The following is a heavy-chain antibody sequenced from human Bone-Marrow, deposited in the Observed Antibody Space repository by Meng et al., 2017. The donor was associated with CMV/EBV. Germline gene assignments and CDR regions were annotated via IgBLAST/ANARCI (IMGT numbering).Heavy chain of an antibody. J-gene: IGHJ4*02. V-gene: IGHV3-66*02. D-gene: IGHD1-14*01. CDR2: IYSGGST. CDR3: AKTKVQRYTQYYFDY. Sequence: GESLKISCAASEVTVSSNYMSWVRQAPGKGLEWVSVIYSGGSTYYADSVKGRFTISRDNSKNTLYLQMNSLRAEDTAVYYCAKTKVQRYTQYYFDYWGQGTLVTVSS. CDR1: EVTVSSNY.